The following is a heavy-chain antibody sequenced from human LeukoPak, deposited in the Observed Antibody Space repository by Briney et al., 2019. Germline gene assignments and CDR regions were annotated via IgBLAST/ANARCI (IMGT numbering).Heavy chain of an antibody. CDR3: ARSELRYFDWLPGNFDY. J-gene: IGHJ4*02. D-gene: IGHD3-9*01. CDR2: IYSGGST. CDR1: GFTFSSYS. Sequence: PGGSLRLSCAASGFTFSSYSMNWVRQAPGKGLEWVSVIYSGGSTYYADSVKGRFTISRDNSKNTLYLQMNSLRAEDTAVYYCARSELRYFDWLPGNFDYWGQGTLVTVSS. V-gene: IGHV3-53*01.